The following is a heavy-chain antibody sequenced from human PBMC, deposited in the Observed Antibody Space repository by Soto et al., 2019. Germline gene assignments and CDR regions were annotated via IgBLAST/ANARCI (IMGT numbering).Heavy chain of an antibody. CDR2: IYYSGST. CDR1: GGSISSGGYY. D-gene: IGHD3-9*01. V-gene: IGHV4-31*03. Sequence: SETLSLTCTVSGGSISSGGYYWSWIRQHPGKGLEWIGYIYYSGSTYYNPSLKSRVTISVDTSKNQFSLKLSSVTAADTAVYYCARDQGEAISLRYYYGMDVWGQGTTVTVSS. J-gene: IGHJ6*02. CDR3: ARDQGEAISLRYYYGMDV.